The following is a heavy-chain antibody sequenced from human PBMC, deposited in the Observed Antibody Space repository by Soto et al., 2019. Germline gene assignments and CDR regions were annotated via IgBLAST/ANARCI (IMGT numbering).Heavy chain of an antibody. CDR1: GGSISSSSYY. D-gene: IGHD3-3*01. Sequence: QLQLQESGPGLVKPSETLSLTCTVSGGSISSSSYYWGWIRQPPGKGLEWIGSIYYSGSTYYNPSLKSRFPISVDTSNNQFSLKLSSVTAADTAVYYCAMERITIFGVVRTPHPGSYYFDYWGQGTLVTVSS. CDR2: IYYSGST. V-gene: IGHV4-39*01. J-gene: IGHJ4*02. CDR3: AMERITIFGVVRTPHPGSYYFDY.